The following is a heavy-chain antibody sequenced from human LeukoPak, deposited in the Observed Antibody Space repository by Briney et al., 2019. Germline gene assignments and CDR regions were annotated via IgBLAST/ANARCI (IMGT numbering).Heavy chain of an antibody. CDR3: TRGRSIAVAGTMGPRKGLFDL. CDR1: GGSLSGYY. CDR2: INHSGST. V-gene: IGHV4-34*01. J-gene: IGHJ2*01. Sequence: SETLSLACAVYGGSLSGYYWSWIRQPPGKGLEWIGEINHSGSTNYNPSLKSRVTISVDTSKNQFSLKLSSVTAADTAVYYCTRGRSIAVAGTMGPRKGLFDLWGRGTLVTVSS. D-gene: IGHD6-19*01.